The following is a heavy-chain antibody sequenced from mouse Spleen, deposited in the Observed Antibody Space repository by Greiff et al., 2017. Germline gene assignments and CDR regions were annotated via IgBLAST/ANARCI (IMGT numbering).Heavy chain of an antibody. CDR3: ARDGNYNYFDY. CDR1: GFTFSSYY. V-gene: IGHV5-12-1*01. CDR2: ISSGGGST. Sequence: EVQVVESGGGLVKLGGSLKLSCAASGFTFSSYYMSWVRQTPEKRLEWVATISSGGGSTYYPDSVKGRFTISRDNAKNTLYLQMSSLNSEDTAVYYCARDGNYNYFDYWGQGTTLTVSS. D-gene: IGHD2-1*01. J-gene: IGHJ2*01.